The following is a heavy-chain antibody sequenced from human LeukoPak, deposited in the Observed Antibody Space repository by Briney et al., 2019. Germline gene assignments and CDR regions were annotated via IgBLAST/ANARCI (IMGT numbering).Heavy chain of an antibody. V-gene: IGHV3-21*01. CDR2: ISSSSSYI. Sequence: GGSLRLSCAASGFTFSSYSMNWVRQAPGKGLEWVSSISSSSSYIYYADSVKGRFTISRDNAKNSLYLQMHSLRAEDTAVYYCARDEPTVTTGPPVGSWGQGTLVTVSS. D-gene: IGHD4-17*01. J-gene: IGHJ4*02. CDR3: ARDEPTVTTGPPVGS. CDR1: GFTFSSYS.